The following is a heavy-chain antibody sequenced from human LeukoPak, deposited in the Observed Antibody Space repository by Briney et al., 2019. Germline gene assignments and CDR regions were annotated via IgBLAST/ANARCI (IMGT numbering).Heavy chain of an antibody. J-gene: IGHJ4*02. D-gene: IGHD2-15*01. V-gene: IGHV4-30-2*05. CDR2: IYHSGST. CDR3: AREAAAPPYYFDY. CDR1: GGSISSGGYY. Sequence: PSETLSLTCTVSGGSISSGGYYWSWIRQPPGKGLEWIGYIYHSGSTYYNPSLKSRVTISVDTSKNQFSLKLSSVTAADTAVYYCAREAAAPPYYFDYWGQGTLVTVSS.